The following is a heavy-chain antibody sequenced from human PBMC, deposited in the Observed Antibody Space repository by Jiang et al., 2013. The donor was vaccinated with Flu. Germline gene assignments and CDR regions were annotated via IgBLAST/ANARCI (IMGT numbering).Heavy chain of an antibody. CDR2: IYFSGTT. Sequence: PGLVKPSETLSLTCSVFGDSINSNNYYWGWIRQAPGQELEWVGSIYFSGTTYQNPSLKSRVTMSLDTSKNQFSLKLRSVTAADTAVYFCARNVMTTVTQFFDYWGQGTLITVSS. CDR3: ARNVMTTVTQFFDY. D-gene: IGHD4-17*01. J-gene: IGHJ4*02. V-gene: IGHV4-39*07. CDR1: GDSINSNNYY.